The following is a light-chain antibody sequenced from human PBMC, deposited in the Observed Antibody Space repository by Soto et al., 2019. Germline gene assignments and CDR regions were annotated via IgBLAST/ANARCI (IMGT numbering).Light chain of an antibody. J-gene: IGKJ3*01. Sequence: DIQMTQSPSSLSAFVGDRVTITCRASQSISRYLNWYQQKPGRAPKLLIYSASSLQSGVPSRFSGSGYGTDFTLTIINLQPEDFATYYCQQSHSTPVTFGPGTTVDLK. CDR2: SAS. V-gene: IGKV1-39*01. CDR1: QSISRY. CDR3: QQSHSTPVT.